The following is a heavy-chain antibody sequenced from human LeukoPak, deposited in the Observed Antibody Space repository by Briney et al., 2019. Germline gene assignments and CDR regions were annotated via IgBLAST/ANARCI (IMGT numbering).Heavy chain of an antibody. CDR2: IYHSGST. CDR1: GYSISSGYY. V-gene: IGHV4-38-2*02. CDR3: ARAYCGGDCQYYYYYYMDV. Sequence: SETLSLTCTVSGYSISSGYYWGWIRRPPGKGLEWIGSIYHSGSTYYNPSLKSRVTISVDTSKNQFSLKLSSVTAADTAVYYCARAYCGGDCQYYYYYYMDVWGKGTTVTVSS. D-gene: IGHD2-21*02. J-gene: IGHJ6*03.